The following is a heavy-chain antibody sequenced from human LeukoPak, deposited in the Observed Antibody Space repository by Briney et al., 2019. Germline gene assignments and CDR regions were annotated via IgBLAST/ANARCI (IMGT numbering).Heavy chain of an antibody. J-gene: IGHJ3*02. D-gene: IGHD6-25*01. CDR1: GGSISSYY. Sequence: SETLSLTCTVSGGSISSYYWSWIRQPPGKGLEWIGYIFYSGSTNYNPSLKSRVTASVDTSKNQFSLRLSSVTATDTAVYYCARLAQRLDPSDAFDIWGQGTMVTVSS. CDR3: ARLAQRLDPSDAFDI. V-gene: IGHV4-59*08. CDR2: IFYSGST.